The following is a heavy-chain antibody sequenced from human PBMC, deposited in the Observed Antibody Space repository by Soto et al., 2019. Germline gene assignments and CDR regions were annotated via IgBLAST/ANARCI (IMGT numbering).Heavy chain of an antibody. Sequence: PGESLKIPCKGSGYSFSSYWIGWVRQMPGKGLEWMGIIYPGDSDTKYSPSFQGQVTISADKSISTAYLQWSSLKASDTAMYYCARIRSDDYQYYYYGMDVWGQGTTVTVSS. CDR1: GYSFSSYW. D-gene: IGHD3-16*01. V-gene: IGHV5-51*01. CDR3: ARIRSDDYQYYYYGMDV. J-gene: IGHJ6*02. CDR2: IYPGDSDT.